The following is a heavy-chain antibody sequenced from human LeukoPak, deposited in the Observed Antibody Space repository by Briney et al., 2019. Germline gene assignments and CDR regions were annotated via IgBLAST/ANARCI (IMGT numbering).Heavy chain of an antibody. J-gene: IGHJ3*02. D-gene: IGHD4-17*01. CDR2: IYYSGST. V-gene: IGHV4-59*08. Sequence: SETLSLTCTVSGGSISSYYWSWIRQPPGRGLEWIGYIYYSGSTNYNPSLKSRVTISVDTSKNQFSLKLSSVTAADTAVYYCARPASDDYGVPIGAFDIWGQGTMVTVSS. CDR1: GGSISSYY. CDR3: ARPASDDYGVPIGAFDI.